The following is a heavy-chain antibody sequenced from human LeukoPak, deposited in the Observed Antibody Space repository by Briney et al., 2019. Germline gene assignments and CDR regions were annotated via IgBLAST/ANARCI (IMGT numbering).Heavy chain of an antibody. Sequence: SVKVSCKASGGTFSSYGISWVRQAPGQGLEWMGGIIPIFGTANYAQKFQGRVTIIADESTSTAYMELSSLRSEDTAVYYCARDLFRGYYYDAGGAFDIWGQGTMVTVSS. V-gene: IGHV1-69*13. J-gene: IGHJ3*02. D-gene: IGHD3-10*01. CDR2: IIPIFGTA. CDR1: GGTFSSYG. CDR3: ARDLFRGYYYDAGGAFDI.